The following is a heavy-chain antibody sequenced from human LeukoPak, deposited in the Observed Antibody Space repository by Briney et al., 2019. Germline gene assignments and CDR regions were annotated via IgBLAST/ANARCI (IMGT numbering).Heavy chain of an antibody. Sequence: ASVKVSCKASGYTFTSYYMHWVRQAPGQGLEWMGIINPSGGSTSYAQKFQGRVTMTRDTSTSTVYMELSSLRSEDTAVYYCVRDLGDTAMATVLDYWGQGTLVTVSS. CDR3: VRDLGDTAMATVLDY. CDR1: GYTFTSYY. J-gene: IGHJ4*02. CDR2: INPSGGST. V-gene: IGHV1-46*01. D-gene: IGHD5-18*01.